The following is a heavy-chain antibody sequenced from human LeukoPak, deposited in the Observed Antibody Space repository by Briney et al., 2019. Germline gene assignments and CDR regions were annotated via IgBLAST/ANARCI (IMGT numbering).Heavy chain of an antibody. V-gene: IGHV1-69*05. J-gene: IGHJ4*02. D-gene: IGHD6-6*01. CDR3: ARDLGSSSTFDY. CDR2: IIPIFGTA. Sequence: SVKVSCKASGGTFSSYAISWVRQAPGQGLEWMGGIIPIFGTANYAQKFQGRVTTTTDESTSTAYMELSSLRSEDTAVYYCARDLGSSSTFDYWGQGTLVAVSS. CDR1: GGTFSSYA.